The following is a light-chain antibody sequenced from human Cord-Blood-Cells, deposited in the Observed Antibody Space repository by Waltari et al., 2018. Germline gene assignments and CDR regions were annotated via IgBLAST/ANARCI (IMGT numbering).Light chain of an antibody. Sequence: QSVLTHPPSASGTPGQRVTIPGSATSSNSGSIYADRSQQLPGTAPKPLIYRNNQRPSGVPDRFSGSKSGTSASLAISGLRSEDEADYYCAAWDDSLSGPVFGGGTKLTVL. CDR3: AAWDDSLSGPV. CDR1: SSNSGSIY. CDR2: RNN. J-gene: IGLJ3*02. V-gene: IGLV1-47*01.